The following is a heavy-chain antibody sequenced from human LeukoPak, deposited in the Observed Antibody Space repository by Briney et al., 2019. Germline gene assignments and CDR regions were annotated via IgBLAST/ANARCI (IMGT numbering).Heavy chain of an antibody. CDR3: AIGPVEMATT. CDR1: GGSISSSSYY. Sequence: KTSETLSLTCTVSGGSISSSSYYWGWIRQPPGKGLEWIGSIYYSGSTYYNPSLKSRVTISVDTSKNQFSLKVSSVTAADTAVYYCAIGPVEMATTWGQGTLVTVSS. V-gene: IGHV4-39*07. CDR2: IYYSGST. D-gene: IGHD5-24*01. J-gene: IGHJ5*02.